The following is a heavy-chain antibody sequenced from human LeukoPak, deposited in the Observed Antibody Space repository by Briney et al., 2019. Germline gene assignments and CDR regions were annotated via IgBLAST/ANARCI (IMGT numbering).Heavy chain of an antibody. CDR1: GFIFNNYW. CDR3: ASAGKGAPM. D-gene: IGHD1-26*01. CDR2: IKEDGSEK. V-gene: IGHV3-7*03. Sequence: PGGSLRLSCAASGFIFNNYWMSWVRQAPGKGLEWVANIKEDGSEKYYVDSVKGRFTISRDNAKNSLYLQMNSLRAEDTAVYYCASAGKGAPMWGQGTLVTVSS. J-gene: IGHJ4*02.